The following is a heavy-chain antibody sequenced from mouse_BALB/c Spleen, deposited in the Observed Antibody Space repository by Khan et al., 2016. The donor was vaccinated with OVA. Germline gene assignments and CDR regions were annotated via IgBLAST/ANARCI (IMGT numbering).Heavy chain of an antibody. CDR2: FNPTTGYT. Sequence: QVQLQQSGAELAKPGASVKLSCKASGYTFTTYWIHWVKQRPAQGLEWIGYFNPTTGYTDYNEKFKDRATLSADKSSSTVYMQLSSLTSEDAAVYYCTRDRIDYWGQGTTLTVSS. CDR3: TRDRIDY. V-gene: IGHV1-7*01. J-gene: IGHJ2*01. CDR1: GYTFTTYW.